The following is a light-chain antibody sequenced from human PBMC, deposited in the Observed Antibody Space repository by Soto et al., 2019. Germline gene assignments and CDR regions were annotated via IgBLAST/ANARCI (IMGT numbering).Light chain of an antibody. CDR1: TSNIGNNY. Sequence: QYVLTQPPSVSAAPGQQVTISCSGETSNIGNNYVSWYQQLPGAAPKLLIYDTNNRPSEIPDRFSGSRSGTSATLAITGLHTGDEGVYYCGAWDSSLSGVLFGGGTKLTVL. CDR3: GAWDSSLSGVL. J-gene: IGLJ2*01. V-gene: IGLV1-51*01. CDR2: DTN.